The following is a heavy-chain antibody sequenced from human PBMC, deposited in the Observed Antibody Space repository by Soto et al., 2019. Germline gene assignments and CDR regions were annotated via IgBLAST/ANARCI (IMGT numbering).Heavy chain of an antibody. CDR1: GGSISSGDYY. D-gene: IGHD3-22*01. CDR3: AAYYNDSSGYHFDY. J-gene: IGHJ4*02. Sequence: QVQLQESGPGLVKPSQTLSLTCTVSGGSISSGDYYWSWIRQPPGKGLEWIGYIYYSGSTYYNPSHNSRVTXXVXTXXNQFSLKLSSVTAADTAVYYCAAYYNDSSGYHFDYWGQGTLVTVSS. V-gene: IGHV4-30-4*01. CDR2: IYYSGST.